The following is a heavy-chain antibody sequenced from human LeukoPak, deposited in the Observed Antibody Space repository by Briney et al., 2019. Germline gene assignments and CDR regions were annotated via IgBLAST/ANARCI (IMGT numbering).Heavy chain of an antibody. Sequence: PGGSLRLSCAASGFTFSRYAMHWVRQAPGKGPEWVAVISYDGSNKYYADSVKGRFTISRDNAKTSLYLQMNSLRAEDTAVYYCARRFDIWGQGTVVTVSS. CDR3: ARRFDI. J-gene: IGHJ3*02. V-gene: IGHV3-30-3*01. CDR2: ISYDGSNK. CDR1: GFTFSRYA.